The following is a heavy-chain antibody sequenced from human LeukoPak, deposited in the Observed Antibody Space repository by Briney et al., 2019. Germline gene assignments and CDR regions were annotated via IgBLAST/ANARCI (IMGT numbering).Heavy chain of an antibody. CDR1: GGSFSGYY. CDR2: INHSGST. J-gene: IGHJ3*02. CDR3: ARASSWYSAFDI. D-gene: IGHD6-13*01. V-gene: IGHV4-34*01. Sequence: SETLSLTCAVYGGSFSGYYWSWIRQPPGKRLEWIGEINHSGSTNYNPSLKSRVTISVDTSKNQFSLKLSSVTAADTAVYYCARASSWYSAFDIWGQGTMVTVSS.